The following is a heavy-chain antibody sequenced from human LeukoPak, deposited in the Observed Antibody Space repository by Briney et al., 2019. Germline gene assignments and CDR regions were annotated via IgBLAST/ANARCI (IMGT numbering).Heavy chain of an antibody. V-gene: IGHV3-21*04. J-gene: IGHJ6*03. CDR3: AREKVTTDNYYYMDV. Sequence: GGSLRLSCSASGFIFNTFGMNWVRQAPGKGLEWVSSITSTTTYTYYADSVKGRFTISRDNAKNSLYLQMNSLRAEDTALYYCAREKVTTDNYYYMDVWGKGTTVTVSS. CDR1: GFIFNTFG. CDR2: ITSTTTYT. D-gene: IGHD4-11*01.